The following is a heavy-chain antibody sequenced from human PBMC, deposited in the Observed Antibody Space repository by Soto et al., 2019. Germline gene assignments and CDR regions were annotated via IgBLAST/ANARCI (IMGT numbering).Heavy chain of an antibody. V-gene: IGHV3-13*05. J-gene: IGHJ6*02. CDR2: IGPAGDP. Sequence: PGGSLRLSCAASGFIFSSYDMHWVRQATGKGLEWVSGIGPAGDPYYPGSVKGRLTISRQNAKNSLYLQMNSLRAGDTAVYYCARAAADPYYYYGMDVWGQGTTVTVSS. CDR3: ARAAADPYYYYGMDV. D-gene: IGHD6-13*01. CDR1: GFIFSSYD.